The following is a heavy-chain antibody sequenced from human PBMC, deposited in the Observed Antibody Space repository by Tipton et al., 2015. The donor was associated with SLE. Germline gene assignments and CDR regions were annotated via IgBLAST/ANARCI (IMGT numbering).Heavy chain of an antibody. CDR1: GYSISSGYY. V-gene: IGHV4-38-2*02. CDR3: ARGDELGTDY. Sequence: TLSLTCTVSGYSISSGYYWGWIRQPPGKGLEWIGSIYHSGSTYYNPSLKSRVTISVDTSKNQFSLKLSSVTAADTAVYYCARGDELGTDYWGQGTLVTVSS. D-gene: IGHD6-6*01. J-gene: IGHJ4*02. CDR2: IYHSGST.